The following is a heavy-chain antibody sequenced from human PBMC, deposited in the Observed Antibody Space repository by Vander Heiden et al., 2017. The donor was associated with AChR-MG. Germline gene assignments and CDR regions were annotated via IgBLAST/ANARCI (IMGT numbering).Heavy chain of an antibody. J-gene: IGHJ6*02. CDR2: IYYSGST. CDR3: ARHRLSEKDIVVVPAARGYYYYGMDV. V-gene: IGHV4-39*01. CDR1: GGSISSSRYY. Sequence: QLQLQESGPGLVKPSETLSLTCTVSGGSISSSRYYWGWIRQPPGKGLEWIGSIYYSGSTYYNPSLKSRVTISVDTSKNQFSLKLSSVTAADTAVYYCARHRLSEKDIVVVPAARGYYYYGMDVWGQGTTVTVSS. D-gene: IGHD2-2*01.